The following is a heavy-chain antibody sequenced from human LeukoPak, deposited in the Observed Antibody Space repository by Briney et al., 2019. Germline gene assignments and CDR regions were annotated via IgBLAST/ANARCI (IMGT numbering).Heavy chain of an antibody. CDR1: GYSFTSYW. CDR2: IYPGDSDT. D-gene: IGHD6-19*01. J-gene: IGHJ5*02. CDR3: ARHAGDIAVAESFGDWFDP. Sequence: KHGESLKISCKGSGYSFTSYWIGWVRQMPGKGLEWMGIIYPGDSDTRYSPSFQGQVTISADKSISTAYLQWSSLKASDTAMYYCARHAGDIAVAESFGDWFDPWGQGTLVTVSS. V-gene: IGHV5-51*01.